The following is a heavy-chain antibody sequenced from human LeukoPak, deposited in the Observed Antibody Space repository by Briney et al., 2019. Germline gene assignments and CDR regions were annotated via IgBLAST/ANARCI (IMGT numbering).Heavy chain of an antibody. CDR2: MNPNSGNT. CDR1: GYTFTSYD. Sequence: ASVEVSCKASGYTFTSYDINWVRQATGQGLEWMGWMNPNSGNTGYAQKFQGRVTMTRNTSISTAYMELSSLRSEDTAVYYCARGGLHHNWFDPWGQGTLVTVSS. J-gene: IGHJ5*02. CDR3: ARGGLHHNWFDP. D-gene: IGHD5-24*01. V-gene: IGHV1-8*01.